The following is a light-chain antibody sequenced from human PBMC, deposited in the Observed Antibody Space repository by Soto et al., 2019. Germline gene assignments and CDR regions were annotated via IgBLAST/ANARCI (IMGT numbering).Light chain of an antibody. CDR2: SAS. J-gene: IGKJ1*01. CDR3: QQYSASPRT. CDR1: QSVSSEY. V-gene: IGKV3-20*01. Sequence: EILLTQSPGTLSLSPGERATLSCRASQSVSSEYLAWYQQRPDQAPRLLIHSASSRATGIPDRFSASGTGTDFTLTISRLEPEDFAVYYCQQYSASPRTFGQGTKVDIK.